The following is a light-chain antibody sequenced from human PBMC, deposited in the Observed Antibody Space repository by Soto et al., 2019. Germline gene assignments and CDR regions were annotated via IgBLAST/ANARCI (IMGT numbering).Light chain of an antibody. CDR2: EVS. Sequence: QSVVTQPASVSGSPGQSITISCSCTNNDIGNEYNYVSWYQRHPGKAPKLRIYEVSKWPSGVPDRFSGSKSGTTAYLTVSGLQADDEADYYCLSYTNIKTLVFGGGTK. V-gene: IGLV2-8*01. CDR1: NNDIGNEYNY. J-gene: IGLJ2*01. CDR3: LSYTNIKTLV.